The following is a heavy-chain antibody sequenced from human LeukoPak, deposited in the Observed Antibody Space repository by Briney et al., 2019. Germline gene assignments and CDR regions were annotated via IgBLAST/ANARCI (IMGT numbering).Heavy chain of an antibody. CDR3: ATLGYCSGGSCHGYYYYYYMDV. V-gene: IGHV1-2*02. Sequence: ASVKVSCKASGYTFTGYYMHWVRQAPGQGLEWMGWINPNSGGTNYAQKFQGRVTMTRDMSISTAYMELSRLRSDDTAVYYCATLGYCSGGSCHGYYYYYYMDVWGKGTTVTISS. CDR1: GYTFTGYY. D-gene: IGHD2-15*01. J-gene: IGHJ6*03. CDR2: INPNSGGT.